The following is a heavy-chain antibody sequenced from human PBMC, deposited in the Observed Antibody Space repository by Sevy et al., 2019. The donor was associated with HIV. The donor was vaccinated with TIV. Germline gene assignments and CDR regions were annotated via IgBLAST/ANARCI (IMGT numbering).Heavy chain of an antibody. Sequence: SETLSLTCTVSGGSISSYYWSWIRQPPGKGLEWVGYIYSSGSTNYNPSPTSRVTISVDTPKNQFSLKLSSVTAADTAVYYCARVGLARYFFDSWGQGNLVTVSS. CDR3: ARVGLARYFFDS. CDR1: GGSISSYY. CDR2: IYSSGST. J-gene: IGHJ4*02. V-gene: IGHV4-59*13.